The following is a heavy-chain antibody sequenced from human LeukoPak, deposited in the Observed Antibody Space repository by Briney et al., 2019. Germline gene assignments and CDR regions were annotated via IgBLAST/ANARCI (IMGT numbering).Heavy chain of an antibody. V-gene: IGHV1-69*04. Sequence: SVKVSCKASGDTFSSYAISWVRQAPGQGLEWMGRIIPIFGIANYAQKFQGRVTITADKSTSTAYMELSSLRSEDTAVYYCAPYGTTGNWFDPWAQGTLVSVFS. CDR2: IIPIFGIA. J-gene: IGHJ5*02. D-gene: IGHD1-14*01. CDR3: APYGTTGNWFDP. CDR1: GDTFSSYA.